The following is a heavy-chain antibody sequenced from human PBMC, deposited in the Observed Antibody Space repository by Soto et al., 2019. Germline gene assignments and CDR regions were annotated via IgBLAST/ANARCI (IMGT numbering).Heavy chain of an antibody. CDR3: AITSGGYYDSSGYPDAFDI. CDR1: GGTFSSHA. D-gene: IGHD3-22*01. V-gene: IGHV1-69*06. J-gene: IGHJ3*02. CDR2: IIPIFGTA. Sequence: QVQLVQSGAEVKKPGSSVKVSCKASGGTFSSHAISWVRQAPGQGLEWMGGIIPIFGTANYAQKFQGRVTINAEKSTSTAYMELSSLRSEDTAVYYCAITSGGYYDSSGYPDAFDIWGQGTMVTVSS.